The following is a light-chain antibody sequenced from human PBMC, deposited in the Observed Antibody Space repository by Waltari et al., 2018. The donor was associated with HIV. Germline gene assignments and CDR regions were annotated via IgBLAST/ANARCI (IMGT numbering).Light chain of an antibody. CDR2: EVT. CDR1: SSDLIHYKY. J-gene: IGLJ1*01. CDR3: SSYTTSASLV. V-gene: IGLV2-14*01. Sequence: QSALTQPASVSGSPGQSIPISCSGPSSDLIHYKYLSWYQQFPGKAPKLIIYEVTNRPSGVSYRFSGSQSGNTASLTISGLQAEDEGDYYCSSYTTSASLVFGPGTRVTVL.